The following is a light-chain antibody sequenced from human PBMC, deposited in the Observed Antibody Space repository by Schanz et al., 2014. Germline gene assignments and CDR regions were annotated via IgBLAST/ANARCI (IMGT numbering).Light chain of an antibody. V-gene: IGLV1-44*01. CDR3: STWDDSLNVVL. J-gene: IGLJ2*01. Sequence: QSVLTQPPSASGTPGQRVTISCSGSSSNIGSNVVNWYQHLPGTAPKLLISSNIQRPSGVPDRFSGSKSGTSASLAISGLQSEDEAAYYCSTWDDSLNVVLFGGGTKLTVL. CDR2: SNI. CDR1: SSNIGSNV.